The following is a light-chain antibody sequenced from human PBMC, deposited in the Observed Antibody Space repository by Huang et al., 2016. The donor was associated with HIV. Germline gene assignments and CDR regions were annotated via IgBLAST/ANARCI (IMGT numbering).Light chain of an antibody. Sequence: EIVLTQSPATLSLSPGERATLSCRASQSVGGYLAWYQQKPGQAPRLLIYDTSTRATGIPARFSGSGSETDFTLTISSLEPEDFAIYYCQQPGSFGQGTKVDIK. CDR1: QSVGGY. J-gene: IGKJ2*01. CDR3: QQPGS. CDR2: DTS. V-gene: IGKV3-11*01.